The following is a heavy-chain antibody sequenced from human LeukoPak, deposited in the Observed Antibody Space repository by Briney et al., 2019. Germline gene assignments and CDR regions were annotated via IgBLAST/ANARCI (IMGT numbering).Heavy chain of an antibody. CDR1: GGSISSYY. CDR2: IYSSGST. D-gene: IGHD3-22*01. Sequence: SETLSLTCTVSGGSISSYYWSWIRQPPGKGLEWIGYIYSSGSTNYNPSLKSRVTISVDTSKNQFSLKLSSVTAADTAVYYCAREGDTYYYDSSGYYVGHWFDPWGQGTLVTVSS. V-gene: IGHV4-59*01. J-gene: IGHJ5*02. CDR3: AREGDTYYYDSSGYYVGHWFDP.